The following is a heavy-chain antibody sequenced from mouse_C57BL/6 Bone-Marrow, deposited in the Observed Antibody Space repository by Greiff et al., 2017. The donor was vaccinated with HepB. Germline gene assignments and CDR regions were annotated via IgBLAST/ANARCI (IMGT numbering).Heavy chain of an antibody. V-gene: IGHV7-3*01. J-gene: IGHJ4*01. CDR2: IRNKANGYTT. Sequence: VKLVESGGGLVQPGGSLSLSCAASGFTFTDYYMSWVRQPPGKALEWLGFIRNKANGYTTEYSASVKGRFTISRDNSQSILYLQMNALRAEDSATYYCARSYYYGSSYAMGYWGQGTSVTVSS. CDR3: ARSYYYGSSYAMGY. D-gene: IGHD1-1*01. CDR1: GFTFTDYY.